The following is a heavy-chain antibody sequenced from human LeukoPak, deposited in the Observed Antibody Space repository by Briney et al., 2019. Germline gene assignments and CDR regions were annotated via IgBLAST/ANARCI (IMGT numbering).Heavy chain of an antibody. D-gene: IGHD6-19*01. J-gene: IGHJ4*02. V-gene: IGHV3-30*02. CDR3: ATEVGCGWSLQY. CDR1: GFTFSSYG. CDR2: IRYDGNNK. Sequence: PGGSLRLSCAASGFTFSSYGMHWVRQAPGKGLEWVAFIRYDGNNKYYADSVKGRFTISRDDSKNTLYLQMNSLRAEDTAVYYCATEVGCGWSLQYWGQGTLVTVSS.